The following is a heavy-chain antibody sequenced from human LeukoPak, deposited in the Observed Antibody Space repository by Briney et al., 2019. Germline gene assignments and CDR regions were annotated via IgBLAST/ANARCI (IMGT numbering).Heavy chain of an antibody. CDR3: ATSGLDDY. J-gene: IGHJ4*02. Sequence: PGGSLRLSCVGSGFTFSSYEMNWVRQAPGKGLEWVSYISSSGSTTQYTDSVKGRSTISRDNAKNSLYLQMNSLRAEDTAVYYCATSGLDDYWGQGTLVTVSS. D-gene: IGHD6-19*01. CDR1: GFTFSSYE. CDR2: ISSSGSTT. V-gene: IGHV3-48*03.